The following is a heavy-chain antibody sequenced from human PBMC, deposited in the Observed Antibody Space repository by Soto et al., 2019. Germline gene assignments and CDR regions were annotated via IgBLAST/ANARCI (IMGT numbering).Heavy chain of an antibody. CDR3: AKDRGTYYYDGMDV. Sequence: GSLRLSCAASGFTVSSNYMSWARQAPGKGLEWVSAISGSGGSTYYADSVKGRFTISRDNSKNTLYLQMNSLRAEDTAVYYCAKDRGTYYYDGMDVWGQGTTVTVSS. D-gene: IGHD3-16*01. CDR2: ISGSGGST. CDR1: GFTVSSNY. V-gene: IGHV3-23*01. J-gene: IGHJ6*02.